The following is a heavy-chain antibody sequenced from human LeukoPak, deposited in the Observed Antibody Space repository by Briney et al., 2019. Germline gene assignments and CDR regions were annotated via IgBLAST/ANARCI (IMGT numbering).Heavy chain of an antibody. J-gene: IGHJ4*02. CDR1: GFTVSSNY. V-gene: IGHV3-53*01. D-gene: IGHD3-22*01. CDR2: IYSGGST. CDR3: ARDGFYYDSSSTGFDY. Sequence: GGSLRLSCAASGFTVSSNYMSWVRQAPGKGLEWVSVIYSGGSTYYADSVKGRFTISRDNSKNTLYLQMNSLRAEDTAVYYCARDGFYYDSSSTGFDYWGQGTLVTVSS.